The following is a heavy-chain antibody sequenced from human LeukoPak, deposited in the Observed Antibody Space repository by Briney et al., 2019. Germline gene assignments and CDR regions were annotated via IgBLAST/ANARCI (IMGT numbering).Heavy chain of an antibody. D-gene: IGHD6-13*01. V-gene: IGHV4-4*07. Sequence: SETLSLTCTVSGGFISSYSWSWIRQDAGKGLEWIGRIYTSGSANYNPSLKSRVTMSVDTSKNQFSLNLSSVTAADTAVYYCARGVASTGIGWFDPWGQGTLVTVSS. J-gene: IGHJ5*02. CDR1: GGFISSYS. CDR3: ARGVASTGIGWFDP. CDR2: IYTSGSA.